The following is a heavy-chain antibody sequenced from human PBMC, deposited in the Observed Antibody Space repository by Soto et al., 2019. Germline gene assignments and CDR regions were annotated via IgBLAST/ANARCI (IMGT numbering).Heavy chain of an antibody. CDR3: AKDPPTTGTTFDY. CDR2: INKSGGST. V-gene: IGHV3-23*01. J-gene: IGHJ4*02. CDR1: GFTFSSFA. Sequence: SLRLSCAASGFTFSSFAMSWVRQAPGKGLEWVSTINKSGGSTYYADSVKGRFTISRDNSKNMLFLQINGLRAEDTAVYYCAKDPPTTGTTFDYWGRGTLVTVSS. D-gene: IGHD1-1*01.